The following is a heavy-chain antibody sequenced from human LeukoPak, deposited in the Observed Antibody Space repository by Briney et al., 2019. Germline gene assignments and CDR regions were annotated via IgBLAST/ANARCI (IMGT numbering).Heavy chain of an antibody. V-gene: IGHV3-30-3*01. Sequence: GGSLRLSCAASGFTFSSYAMHWVRQAPGKGLEWVAVISYDGSNKYYADSVKGRFTISRDNSKNTLYLQMNSLRAENTAVYYCARDRVQIWSYVGTFDNWGQGTLVTVSS. CDR3: ARDRVQIWSYVGTFDN. D-gene: IGHD5-18*01. CDR2: ISYDGSNK. CDR1: GFTFSSYA. J-gene: IGHJ4*02.